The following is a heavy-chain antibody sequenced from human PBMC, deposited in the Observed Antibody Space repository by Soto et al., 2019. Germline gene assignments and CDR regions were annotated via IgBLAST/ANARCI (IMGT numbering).Heavy chain of an antibody. D-gene: IGHD1-26*01. CDR1: GYTFTSYG. J-gene: IGHJ4*02. Sequence: ASVKVSFKASGYTFTSYGFTCVRQAPGQGLEWMGWISANSGNTHYAQKLQGRVTLTTDTSTTTAYMELRSLRSDDTAVYYCARAARDSSGSYSIYWGQGTLVTVSS. CDR2: ISANSGNT. V-gene: IGHV1-18*01. CDR3: ARAARDSSGSYSIY.